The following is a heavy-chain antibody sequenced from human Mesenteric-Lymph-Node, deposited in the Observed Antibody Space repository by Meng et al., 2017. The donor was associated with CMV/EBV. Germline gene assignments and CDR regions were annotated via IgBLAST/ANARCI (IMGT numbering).Heavy chain of an antibody. CDR2: ISSSGSTI. V-gene: IGHV3-11*04. D-gene: IGHD3-3*01. CDR1: GFTFSDYY. J-gene: IGHJ6*02. Sequence: GESLKISCAASGFTFSDYYMSWIRQAPGKGLEWVSYISSSGSTIYYADSVKGRFTISRDNAKNSLYLQMNSLRAEDTAVYYCARDKTTQITIFGVVSDYYYGMDVWGQGTTVTVSS. CDR3: ARDKTTQITIFGVVSDYYYGMDV.